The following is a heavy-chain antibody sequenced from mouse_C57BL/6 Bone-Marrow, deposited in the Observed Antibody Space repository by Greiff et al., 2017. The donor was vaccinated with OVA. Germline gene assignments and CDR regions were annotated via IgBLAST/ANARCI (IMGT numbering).Heavy chain of an antibody. CDR2: ILPSIGRT. CDR1: DSEVFPIAN. V-gene: IGHV15-2*01. Sequence: VQLQQSGSELRSPGSSVKLSCKDSDSEVFPIANMWWVRQKAGRGVEWIGGILPSIGRTFYGEKIEDNTTSDADTLSNTAYVELNSLTSEDSAIYYCARWGVHPYDAMDYWGQGTSVTVSS. CDR3: ARWGVHPYDAMDY. J-gene: IGHJ4*01. D-gene: IGHD5-1*01.